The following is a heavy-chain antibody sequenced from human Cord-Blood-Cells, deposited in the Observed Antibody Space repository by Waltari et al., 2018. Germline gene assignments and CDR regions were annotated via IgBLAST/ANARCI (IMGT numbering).Heavy chain of an antibody. CDR1: GFTFSSYA. Sequence: QVQLVASGGGVVQPGRSLRLSCGASGFTFSSYAMPWVRQAPGKGLEWVAVISYDGSNKYYADSVKGRFTISRDNSKNTLYLQMNSLRAEDTAVYYCAREAGDRYAFDIWGQGTMVTVSS. J-gene: IGHJ3*02. CDR2: ISYDGSNK. V-gene: IGHV3-30-3*01. D-gene: IGHD3-10*01. CDR3: AREAGDRYAFDI.